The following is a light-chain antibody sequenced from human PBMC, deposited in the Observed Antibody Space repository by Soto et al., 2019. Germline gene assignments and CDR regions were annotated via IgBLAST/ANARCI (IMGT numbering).Light chain of an antibody. CDR3: QQGGNWPVT. V-gene: IGKV3D-11*01. Sequence: VWTQSPVTLSLSPGERATLSCRASQAVGTYVAWYQVRGGQAPRLLISGASKRATGIPDRINGGGSGADFILTINSLESGDSAVYFCQQGGNWPVTFGQGTRVEIK. CDR1: QAVGTY. J-gene: IGKJ5*01. CDR2: GAS.